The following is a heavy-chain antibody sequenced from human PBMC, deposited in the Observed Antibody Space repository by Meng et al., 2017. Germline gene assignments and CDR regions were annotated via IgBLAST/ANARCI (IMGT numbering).Heavy chain of an antibody. CDR1: GGSIRSSSYY. Sequence: GAGRVKPSGTLSRTCTVCGGSIRSSSYYWGWIRQPPGKGLEWIGSIYYSGSTYYNPSLKSRVTISVDTSKNQFSLKLSSVTAADTAVYYCASLRIAVAGINWFDPWGQGTLVTVSS. V-gene: IGHV4-39*07. CDR2: IYYSGST. D-gene: IGHD6-19*01. J-gene: IGHJ5*02. CDR3: ASLRIAVAGINWFDP.